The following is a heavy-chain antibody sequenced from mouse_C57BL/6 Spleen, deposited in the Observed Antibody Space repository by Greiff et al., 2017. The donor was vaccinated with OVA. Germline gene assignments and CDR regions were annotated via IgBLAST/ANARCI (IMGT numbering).Heavy chain of an antibody. J-gene: IGHJ4*01. CDR3: ARWAYDYAMDY. D-gene: IGHD2-12*01. V-gene: IGHV1-64*01. CDR2: IHPNSGST. Sequence: QVQLQQPGAELVKPGASVKLSCKASGYTFTSYWMHWVKQRPGQGLEWIGMIHPNSGSTNYNEKFKSKATLTVDKSSSTAYMQLSSLTSEDSAVYYCARWAYDYAMDYWGQGTSVTVSS. CDR1: GYTFTSYW.